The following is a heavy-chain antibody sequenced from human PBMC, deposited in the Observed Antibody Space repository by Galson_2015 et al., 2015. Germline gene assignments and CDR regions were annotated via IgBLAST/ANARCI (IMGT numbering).Heavy chain of an antibody. V-gene: IGHV1-8*01. CDR2: MNPNSGNT. D-gene: IGHD3-16*02. Sequence: SVKVSCKASGYTFTSYDINWVRQATGQGLEWMGWMNPNSGNTGYAQKFQGRVTMTRNTSISTAYMELSSLRSEDTAVYYCICVWGSYRYIDYWGQGTLVTVSS. CDR3: ICVWGSYRYIDY. CDR1: GYTFTSYD. J-gene: IGHJ4*02.